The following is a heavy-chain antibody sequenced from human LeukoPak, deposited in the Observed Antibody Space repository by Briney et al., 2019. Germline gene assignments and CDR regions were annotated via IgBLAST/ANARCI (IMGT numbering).Heavy chain of an antibody. V-gene: IGHV3-74*01. CDR2: INSDGSST. J-gene: IGHJ4*02. CDR1: GFTFSSYA. CDR3: ARRVVVPAAPYCFDY. D-gene: IGHD2-2*01. Sequence: GGSLRLSCAASGFTFSSYAMSWVRQAPGKGLVWVSRINSDGSSTSYADSVKGRFTISRDNAKNTLYLQMNSLRAEDTAVYYCARRVVVPAAPYCFDYWGQGTLVTVSS.